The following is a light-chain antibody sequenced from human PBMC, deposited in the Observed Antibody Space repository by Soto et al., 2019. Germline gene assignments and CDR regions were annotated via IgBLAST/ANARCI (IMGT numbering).Light chain of an antibody. CDR1: QSVTSSY. V-gene: IGKV3-20*01. Sequence: EIVLTQSPGTLSLSPGERATLSYRASQSVTSSYLAWYQQKPGQAPRLLIYGASSRATGIPDRFSGSGSGTDFTLTISRLEPEDFAVYYCQQCGTSPLTFGGGTMVEIK. CDR2: GAS. J-gene: IGKJ4*01. CDR3: QQCGTSPLT.